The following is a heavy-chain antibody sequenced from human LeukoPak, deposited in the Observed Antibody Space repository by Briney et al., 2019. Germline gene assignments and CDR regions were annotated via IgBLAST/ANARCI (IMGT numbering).Heavy chain of an antibody. J-gene: IGHJ4*02. CDR2: IKQDGSEK. CDR1: GFTFSSYW. Sequence: PGGSLRLSCAASGFTFSSYWVSWVRQAPGKGLEWVANIKQDGSEKYYVDSVKGRFTISRDNAKNSLYLQMNSLRAEDTAVYYCAREKGYSYGPYFDYWGQGTLVTVSS. D-gene: IGHD5-18*01. V-gene: IGHV3-7*01. CDR3: AREKGYSYGPYFDY.